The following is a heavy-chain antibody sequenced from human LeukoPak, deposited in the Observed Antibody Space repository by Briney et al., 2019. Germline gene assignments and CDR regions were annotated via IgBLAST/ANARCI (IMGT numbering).Heavy chain of an antibody. CDR2: IIPIFTTA. J-gene: IGHJ3*01. D-gene: IGHD1-26*01. CDR1: GSTISNYV. V-gene: IGHV1-69*13. Sequence: SVNVSCKAAGSTISNYVISWVRQAPGQGLKWMGGIIPIFTTANYAQKFQGRVTITADESTSTAYMELSSLRSEDTAVYYCARGPQVGAFDLWGQGTMVTVSS. CDR3: ARGPQVGAFDL.